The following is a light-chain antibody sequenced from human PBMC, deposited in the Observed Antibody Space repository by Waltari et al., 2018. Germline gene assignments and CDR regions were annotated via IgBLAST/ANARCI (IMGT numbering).Light chain of an antibody. CDR3: SSYTSSSTWV. Sequence: QSALTQSASVSGSPVQSITFHCTCTSRDVGGYNYVSWYQQHPGKAPKRMIYDVSNRPSGVSNRFSGSKSGNTASLTISGLQAEDEADYYCSSYTSSSTWVFGGGTKLTVL. CDR1: SRDVGGYNY. J-gene: IGLJ3*02. CDR2: DVS. V-gene: IGLV2-14*03.